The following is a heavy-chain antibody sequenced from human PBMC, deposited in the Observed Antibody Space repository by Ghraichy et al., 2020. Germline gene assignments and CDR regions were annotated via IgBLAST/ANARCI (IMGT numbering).Heavy chain of an antibody. J-gene: IGHJ4*01. D-gene: IGHD3-3*01. V-gene: IGHV3-23*01. CDR1: GFTFSNYA. Sequence: GGSLRLSCAASGFTFSNYAMNWVRQAPGKGLEWVSVISGSGDSTNYADSVKGRFTISRDNSKNMLYLQMNSLRDDDTAVYYCTRWMEGLKISRNFDHWGHGTLVTVSS. CDR3: TRWMEGLKISRNFDH. CDR2: ISGSGDST.